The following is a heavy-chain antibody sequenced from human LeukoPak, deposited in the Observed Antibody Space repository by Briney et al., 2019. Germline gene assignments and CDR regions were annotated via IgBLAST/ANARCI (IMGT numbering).Heavy chain of an antibody. CDR1: GFTFSSYA. Sequence: GGSLRLSCAASGFTFSSYAMSWVRQAPGKGLEWVSAISGSGGSTYYADSVKGRFTISRDNSKNTLYLQMNSLRAEDTAVYYCAKDWRCSSTSCIYYYYIDVWGEGTTVTVSS. D-gene: IGHD2-2*01. CDR3: AKDWRCSSTSCIYYYYIDV. J-gene: IGHJ6*03. V-gene: IGHV3-23*01. CDR2: ISGSGGST.